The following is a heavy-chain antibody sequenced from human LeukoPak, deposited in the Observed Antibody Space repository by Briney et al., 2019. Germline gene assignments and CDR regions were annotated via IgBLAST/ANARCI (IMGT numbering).Heavy chain of an antibody. CDR2: IRYDGSNK. CDR1: GFTFSTYG. D-gene: IGHD3-22*01. V-gene: IGHV3-30*02. Sequence: QPGGSLRLSCAASGFTFSTYGMHWVRQAPGKGLEWVAFIRYDGSNKYYAASVKGRFTISRDNSKNTLYLQMNSLRAEDTAVYYCAKDRSGYPFDYWGQGTLVTVSS. J-gene: IGHJ4*02. CDR3: AKDRSGYPFDY.